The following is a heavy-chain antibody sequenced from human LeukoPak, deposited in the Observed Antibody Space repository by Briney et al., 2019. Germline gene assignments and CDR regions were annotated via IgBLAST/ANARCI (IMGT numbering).Heavy chain of an antibody. J-gene: IGHJ4*02. D-gene: IGHD6-6*01. V-gene: IGHV3-23*01. CDR1: GFTFINYA. CDR2: IDSSGGGI. CDR3: AKYRISAPPPRDFDS. Sequence: GGSLRLSCEASGFTFINYAMTWVRQGPGKGLEWVSVIDSSGGGIHYADAVKGRFIVSRDNSKNTLFLQMNSLRAEDTAVYYCAKYRISAPPPRDFDSWGQGTLVTVSS.